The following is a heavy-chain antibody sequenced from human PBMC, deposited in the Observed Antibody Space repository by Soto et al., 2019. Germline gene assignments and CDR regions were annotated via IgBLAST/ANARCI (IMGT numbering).Heavy chain of an antibody. CDR3: ARDLSRRGVFDY. CDR1: GFTFINTG. V-gene: IGHV3-23*01. Sequence: PGGSLRLSCAGSGFTFINTGMGWVRQAPGQGLEWVSAITGNGDTTYYADSVKGRFTISRDNSKSTLYLQMNSLRAEDTAVYYCARDLSRRGVFDYWGQGTLVTVSS. D-gene: IGHD3-10*01. J-gene: IGHJ4*02. CDR2: ITGNGDTT.